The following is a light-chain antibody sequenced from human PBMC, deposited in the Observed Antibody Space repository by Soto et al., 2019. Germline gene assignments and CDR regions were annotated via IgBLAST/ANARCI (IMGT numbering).Light chain of an antibody. J-gene: IGKJ4*01. CDR1: QSVSSY. Sequence: EIVLTQSPATLSLSPGERATLSCRASQSVSSYLAWYQQKPGQAPRLLIYDASNRATGIPARFSGSGSGIDFTLTISSLEPEDFAVYYCQQRSNWPPKLTFGGGTKVEIK. V-gene: IGKV3-11*01. CDR2: DAS. CDR3: QQRSNWPPKLT.